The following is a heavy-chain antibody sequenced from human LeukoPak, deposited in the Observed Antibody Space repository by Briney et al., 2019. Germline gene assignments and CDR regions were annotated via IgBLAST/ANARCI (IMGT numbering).Heavy chain of an antibody. CDR1: GGSISSGSYY. CDR3: ARASWYSSGWYHGNFDY. Sequence: PSETLSLTCTVSGGSISSGSYYWSWIRQPAGKGLEWIGRIYTSGSTYYNPSLKSRVTISVDTSKNQFSLKLSSVTAADTAVYYCARASWYSSGWYHGNFDYWGQGTLVTVSS. CDR2: IYTSGST. J-gene: IGHJ4*02. D-gene: IGHD6-19*01. V-gene: IGHV4-61*02.